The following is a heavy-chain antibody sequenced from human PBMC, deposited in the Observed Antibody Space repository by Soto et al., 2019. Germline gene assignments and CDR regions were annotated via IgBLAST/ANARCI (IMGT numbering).Heavy chain of an antibody. J-gene: IGHJ4*02. Sequence: SETLSLTCTVSGGSISSGGYYWSWIRQHPGKGLEWIGYIYYSGSTYYNPSLKSRVTISVDTSKNQFSLKLSSVTAADTAVYYCASSGGYYGSGSYSSSVQDYWGQGTLVTVSS. D-gene: IGHD3-10*01. CDR2: IYYSGST. CDR3: ASSGGYYGSGSYSSSVQDY. V-gene: IGHV4-31*03. CDR1: GGSISSGGYY.